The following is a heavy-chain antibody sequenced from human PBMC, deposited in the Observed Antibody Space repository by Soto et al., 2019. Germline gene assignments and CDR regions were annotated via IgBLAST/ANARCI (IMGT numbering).Heavy chain of an antibody. V-gene: IGHV4-34*01. Sequence: QVQLQQWGAGLLKPSETLSLTCAVYGGSFSGYYWSWIRQPPGKGLEWIGEINHSGSTNYNPSLKSRVTIPVDTSKNQFSLKLSSVTAADTAVYYCARMVSGSYCDYWGQGTLVTVSS. CDR2: INHSGST. D-gene: IGHD1-26*01. CDR3: ARMVSGSYCDY. CDR1: GGSFSGYY. J-gene: IGHJ4*02.